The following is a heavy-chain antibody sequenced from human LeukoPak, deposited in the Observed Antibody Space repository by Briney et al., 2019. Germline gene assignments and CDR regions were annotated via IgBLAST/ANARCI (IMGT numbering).Heavy chain of an antibody. Sequence: SETLSLTCTVSGGSVSSSSYYWGWIRQPPGKGLEWIGSIYYSGSTYYNPSLKSRVTISVDTSKNQFSLKLSSVTAADTAVYYCARWSLNIVVVVAATVRNAFDIWGQGTMVTVSS. CDR1: GGSVSSSSYY. CDR2: IYYSGST. D-gene: IGHD2-15*01. J-gene: IGHJ3*02. CDR3: ARWSLNIVVVVAATVRNAFDI. V-gene: IGHV4-39*01.